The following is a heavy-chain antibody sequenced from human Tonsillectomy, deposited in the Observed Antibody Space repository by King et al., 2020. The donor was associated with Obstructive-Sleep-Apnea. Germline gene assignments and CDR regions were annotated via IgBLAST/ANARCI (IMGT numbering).Heavy chain of an antibody. J-gene: IGHJ4*02. CDR2: ISYDGNYK. CDR3: ARDSNSGTYYNVDY. D-gene: IGHD1-26*01. Sequence: VQLVESGGGVVQPGRSLRLSCAASGFTFSTYAMHWVRQAPGKGLEWVAVISYDGNYKYDADSVKGRFTLSRDNSKNTLYLQMNSLRAEDTAVYYCARDSNSGTYYNVDYWGQGTLVTVSS. CDR1: GFTFSTYA. V-gene: IGHV3-30-3*01.